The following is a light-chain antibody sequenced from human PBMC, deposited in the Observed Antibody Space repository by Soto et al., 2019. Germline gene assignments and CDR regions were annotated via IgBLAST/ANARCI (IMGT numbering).Light chain of an antibody. J-gene: IGKJ2*01. CDR1: QSVLYSSNNKNY. V-gene: IGKV4-1*01. Sequence: DIVMTQSPDSLAVSLGERATINCKSSQSVLYSSNNKNYLAWYQQKPGQPPKLLIYWASTRESGVPDRFGGSGSGTDFTLTISSLQAEDVAVYYCQQYYSTPPYTFGQGTTLEIK. CDR3: QQYYSTPPYT. CDR2: WAS.